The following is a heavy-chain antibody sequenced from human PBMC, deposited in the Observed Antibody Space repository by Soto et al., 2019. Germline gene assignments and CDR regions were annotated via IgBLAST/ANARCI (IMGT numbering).Heavy chain of an antibody. V-gene: IGHV3-23*01. D-gene: IGHD2-15*01. CDR2: ITDSGGRT. CDR1: GFTFSNYA. J-gene: IGHJ3*01. Sequence: EVQLLETGGGLVQPGGSLRLSCAASGFTFSNYAMGWVRQAPGHGLGWVSAITDSGGRTYYTPSVKGRVAGSRDNSRNTLYLEVNSLRAEDTAVYFCARPYGGKIGDALDVWGQGTVVTVSS. CDR3: ARPYGGKIGDALDV.